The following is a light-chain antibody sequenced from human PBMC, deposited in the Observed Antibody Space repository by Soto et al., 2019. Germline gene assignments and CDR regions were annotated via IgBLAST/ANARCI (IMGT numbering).Light chain of an antibody. V-gene: IGKV3-20*01. CDR1: QSVSSSY. CDR3: QQYGSSLLT. J-gene: IGKJ4*01. Sequence: EIVMTQSPATLPVSPGERATLSCRASQSVSSSYLAWYQQKPGQAPRLLIYGASSRATGIPDRFSGSGSGADFTLTISRLEPEDFAVYYCQQYGSSLLTFGGGTKVDIK. CDR2: GAS.